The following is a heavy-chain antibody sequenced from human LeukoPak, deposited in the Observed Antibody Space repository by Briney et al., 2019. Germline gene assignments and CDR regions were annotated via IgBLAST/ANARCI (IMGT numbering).Heavy chain of an antibody. Sequence: GGFLRLSCAASGFTFSNHAMSLVRQAPGKGLEWVSSISGGGDRINYADSVKGRFTISRDNSRNTLYLQMNNLGAEDTAVYYCAKNPLLAGTIYFDYWGQGTLVTVSS. CDR1: GFTFSNHA. CDR3: AKNPLLAGTIYFDY. V-gene: IGHV3-23*01. J-gene: IGHJ4*02. CDR2: ISGGGDRI. D-gene: IGHD6-19*01.